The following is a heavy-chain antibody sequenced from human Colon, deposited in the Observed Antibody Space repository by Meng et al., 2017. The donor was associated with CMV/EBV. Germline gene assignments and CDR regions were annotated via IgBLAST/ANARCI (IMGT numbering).Heavy chain of an antibody. V-gene: IGHV3-21*01. CDR1: GFTFNEYT. D-gene: IGHD3-22*01. J-gene: IGHJ4*02. CDR2: ISRSSTYI. Sequence: GGSLRLSCAASGFTFNEYTMMWVRQSPGKGPEWVSSISRSSTYIYYADSVKGRFTISRDNAKNTLYLQMNSLRAEDTAVYYCARAGYYYDSSGSFDYWGQGTLVTVSS. CDR3: ARAGYYYDSSGSFDY.